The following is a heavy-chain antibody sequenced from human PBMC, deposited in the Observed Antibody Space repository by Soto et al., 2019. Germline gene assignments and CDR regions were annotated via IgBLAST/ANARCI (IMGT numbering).Heavy chain of an antibody. Sequence: SQTLSLTCAISGESVSSNTASWNWIRQSTSSGLEWLGRTYFRSKWYNDYAVYVKSRIIINPDTSNSQFSLQLQSVTPKDTAVYYCATGYNLGPIILYAFYPWGQGIMVTVSS. J-gene: IGHJ5*02. V-gene: IGHV6-1*01. CDR2: TYFRSKWYN. CDR1: GESVSSNTAS. CDR3: ATGYNLGPIILYAFYP. D-gene: IGHD1-1*01.